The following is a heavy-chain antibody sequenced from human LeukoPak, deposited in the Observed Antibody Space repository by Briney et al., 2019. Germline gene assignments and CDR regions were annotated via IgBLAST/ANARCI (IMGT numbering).Heavy chain of an antibody. CDR3: ARYVVDTATIDY. V-gene: IGHV1-2*06. Sequence: ASGKVSCKASGYTFTGYYIHWVRQAPGQGLEWMGRINPNSGGTNYAQKFQGRVTMTRDTSISTAYMELSSLRSDDTAVYYCARYVVDTATIDYWGQGALVTVSS. CDR2: INPNSGGT. D-gene: IGHD5-18*01. J-gene: IGHJ4*02. CDR1: GYTFTGYY.